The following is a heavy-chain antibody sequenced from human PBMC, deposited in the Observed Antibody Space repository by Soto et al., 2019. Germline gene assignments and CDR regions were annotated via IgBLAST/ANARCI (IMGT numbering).Heavy chain of an antibody. CDR2: INPNSGGT. V-gene: IGHV1-2*02. CDR1: GYAFSDYY. D-gene: IGHD3-22*01. J-gene: IGHJ1*01. Sequence: ASVKVSCKASGYAFSDYYIHWVRQAPGQGLEWMGWINPNSGGTKYAPKFQGGVTMTRDTSITTAYMELSRLRSGDTAVYYCAGPSTHYYDSSGYYYVDEYFQHWGQGTLVTVSS. CDR3: AGPSTHYYDSSGYYYVDEYFQH.